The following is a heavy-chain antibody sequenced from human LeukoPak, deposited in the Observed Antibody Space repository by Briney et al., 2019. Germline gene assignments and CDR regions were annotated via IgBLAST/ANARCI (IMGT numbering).Heavy chain of an antibody. Sequence: GGSLRLSCATSGFTFGSYSMNWVRQAAGKGLEWVSSISYTSSHIYYADSVKGRFTISRDNAKNSLYLQMNSLRAEDTAVYYCARDIGGYYDYWGQGSLVTVSS. CDR3: ARDIGGYYDY. J-gene: IGHJ4*02. CDR2: ISYTSSHI. V-gene: IGHV3-21*01. D-gene: IGHD3-22*01. CDR1: GFTFGSYS.